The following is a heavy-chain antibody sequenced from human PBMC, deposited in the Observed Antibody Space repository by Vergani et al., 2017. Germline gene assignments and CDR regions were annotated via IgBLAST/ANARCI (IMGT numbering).Heavy chain of an antibody. V-gene: IGHV1-69*01. CDR2: IIPIFGTA. CDR3: ARSDLVRDTAMVPYYFDY. D-gene: IGHD5-18*01. CDR1: GGTFSSYA. Sequence: QVQLVQSGAEVKKPGSSVKVSCKASGGTFSSYAISWVRQAPGQGLEWMGGIIPIFGTANYAQKFQGRVTITADESTSTAYMELSSLRSEDTAVYSCARSDLVRDTAMVPYYFDYWGQGTLVTVSS. J-gene: IGHJ4*02.